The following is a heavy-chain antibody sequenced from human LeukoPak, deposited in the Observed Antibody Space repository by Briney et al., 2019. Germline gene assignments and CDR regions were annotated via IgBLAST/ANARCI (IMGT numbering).Heavy chain of an antibody. CDR3: ARAEKAAEFDY. D-gene: IGHD6-13*01. Sequence: SETLSLTCAVSGGSISSYYWSWIRQPPGKGLEWIGYIYYSGSTNYNPSLKSRVTISVDTSKNQFSLKLSSVTAADTAVYYCARAEKAAEFDYWGQGTLVTVSS. J-gene: IGHJ4*02. CDR2: IYYSGST. V-gene: IGHV4-59*01. CDR1: GGSISSYY.